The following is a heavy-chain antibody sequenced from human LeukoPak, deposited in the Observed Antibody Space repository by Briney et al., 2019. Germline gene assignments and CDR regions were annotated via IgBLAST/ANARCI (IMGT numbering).Heavy chain of an antibody. V-gene: IGHV4-34*01. CDR1: GGSFSGNY. D-gene: IGHD4-17*01. CDR3: ARAGRKTTVTSLPLDY. J-gene: IGHJ4*02. Sequence: PSETLSLTCAVYGGSFSGNYWSWIRQPPGKGLEWIGEINHSGSTNYNPSLKSRVTISVDKSKNQFSLKLSSVTAADTAVYYCARAGRKTTVTSLPLDYRGQGTLVTVSS. CDR2: INHSGST.